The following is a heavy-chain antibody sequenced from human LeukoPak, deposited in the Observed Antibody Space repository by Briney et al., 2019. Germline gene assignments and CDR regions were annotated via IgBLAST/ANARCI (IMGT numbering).Heavy chain of an antibody. Sequence: GGSLRLSCAASGFTFSTFWMHWVRQAPGKGLVVVSRINTDGSSTRYADSVKGRFTISRDNAKNTLYLQMNNLRAEDTALYYCARNLRLHTPRTLDIWGQGTMVTVSS. CDR2: INTDGSST. J-gene: IGHJ3*02. V-gene: IGHV3-74*01. CDR3: ARNLRLHTPRTLDI. D-gene: IGHD5-24*01. CDR1: GFTFSTFW.